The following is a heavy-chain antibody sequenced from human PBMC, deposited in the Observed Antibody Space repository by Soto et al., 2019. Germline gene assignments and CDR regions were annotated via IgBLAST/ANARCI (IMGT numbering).Heavy chain of an antibody. J-gene: IGHJ4*02. V-gene: IGHV4-4*07. D-gene: IGHD2-21*02. CDR1: GVSVTSYT. CDR3: TRGGMTTGDT. Sequence: KTSETLSLTCIVSGVSVTSYTWSWVRQPANKGLEWIGRVFSSVSATYSPFLKSRVRISMDTPENRISLKLDSVTAADAGVYYCTRGGMTTGDTWGPGTLVTVSS. CDR2: VFSSVSA.